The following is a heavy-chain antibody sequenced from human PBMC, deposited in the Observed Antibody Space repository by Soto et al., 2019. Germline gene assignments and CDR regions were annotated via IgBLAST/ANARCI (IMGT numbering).Heavy chain of an antibody. CDR3: ARGGSSSDNGMDV. CDR2: MSSRSHTI. V-gene: IGHV3-48*02. D-gene: IGHD6-6*01. Sequence: EVQLVESGGGLVQPGGSLRVSCAASGFTFSTYSMNWVRQAPGKGLEWVSYMSSRSHTIYYTDSVKGRFTISRDNAKNSLYLQMNSLRDEDTAVYYCARGGSSSDNGMDVWGQGTTVTVSS. J-gene: IGHJ6*02. CDR1: GFTFSTYS.